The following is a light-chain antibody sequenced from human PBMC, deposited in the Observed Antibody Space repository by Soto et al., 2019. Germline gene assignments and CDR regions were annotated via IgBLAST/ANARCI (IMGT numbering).Light chain of an antibody. CDR3: QQYSVYPLS. CDR2: AAS. Sequence: DIQLTQSPSFLSASVGDRVTITCRSSQGISSYLAWYQQKPGKAPKLLIYAASTLESGVPSRFSGSGSGTEFTLTISSLQPDDFATYYCQQYSVYPLSFGGGTKVDI. V-gene: IGKV1-9*01. CDR1: QGISSY. J-gene: IGKJ4*01.